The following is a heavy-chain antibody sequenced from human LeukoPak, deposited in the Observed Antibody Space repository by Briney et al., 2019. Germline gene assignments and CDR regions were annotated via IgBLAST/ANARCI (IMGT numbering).Heavy chain of an antibody. CDR3: ARDTDVICSGGSCSGWFDP. Sequence: ASGQCSSQASGYAFTSYYMHWVRPAPGQGIEWMGVINPSGGSTSYTQKFQGRVTMTRDMSTSTVYMELSSLRSEETAVYYCARDTDVICSGGSCSGWFDPWGQGTLVTVSS. V-gene: IGHV1-46*01. CDR1: GYAFTSYY. CDR2: INPSGGST. D-gene: IGHD2-15*01. J-gene: IGHJ5*02.